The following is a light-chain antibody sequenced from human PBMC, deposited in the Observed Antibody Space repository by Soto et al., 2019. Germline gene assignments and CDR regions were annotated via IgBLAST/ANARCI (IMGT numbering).Light chain of an antibody. V-gene: IGKV1-5*01. Sequence: DIRMTQSPSTLSASVGDRVTITCRASQSVSNWFDWYQQKPGKAPNLLIYDASSLESGVPSRLRGSGYGTELTITISSMQTDDFETYYCQHYNSYSEAFGQGTKVDIK. J-gene: IGKJ1*01. CDR3: QHYNSYSEA. CDR1: QSVSNW. CDR2: DAS.